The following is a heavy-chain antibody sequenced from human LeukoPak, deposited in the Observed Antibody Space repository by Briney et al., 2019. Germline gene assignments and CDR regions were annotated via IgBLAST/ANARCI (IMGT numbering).Heavy chain of an antibody. CDR2: INHSGGT. V-gene: IGHV4-34*01. Sequence: SETLSLTCAVYGGSFSGYYWSWIRQPPGKGLEWIGEINHSGGTNYNPSLKSRVTISVDTSKNQFSMKLRSVTAADTAVYYCARPRDYGDYVGAFDIWGQGTMVT. D-gene: IGHD4-17*01. CDR1: GGSFSGYY. J-gene: IGHJ3*02. CDR3: ARPRDYGDYVGAFDI.